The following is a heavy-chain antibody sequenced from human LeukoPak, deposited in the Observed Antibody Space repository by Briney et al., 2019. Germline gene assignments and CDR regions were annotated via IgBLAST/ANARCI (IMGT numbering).Heavy chain of an antibody. CDR3: ARGGSSWECTYNWFDP. D-gene: IGHD6-13*01. J-gene: IGHJ5*02. CDR1: GGSISSYY. Sequence: SETLSLTCTVSGGSISSYYWSWIRQPPGKGLEWIGYIYYSGSTNYNPSLKSRVTISVDTSKNQFSLKLSSVTAADTAVYYCARGGSSWECTYNWFDPWGQGTLVTVSS. V-gene: IGHV4-59*01. CDR2: IYYSGST.